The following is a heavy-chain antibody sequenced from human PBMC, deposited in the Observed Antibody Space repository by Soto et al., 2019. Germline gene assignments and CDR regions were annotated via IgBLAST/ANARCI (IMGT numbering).Heavy chain of an antibody. CDR2: ISPHSGNT. V-gene: IGHV1-8*01. CDR1: GYTFTDFN. D-gene: IGHD3-16*02. J-gene: IGHJ3*01. Sequence: QVQLIQSGAEVKTPGASVRVSCKASGYTFTDFNINWVRQATGQGLEWMGWISPHSGNTDFAPKFPGRVSSTXXXSXXTAYLDLSSLRSDDTAIYYCALSSPNPYIVEAFDVWGQGTVLTVSS. CDR3: ALSSPNPYIVEAFDV.